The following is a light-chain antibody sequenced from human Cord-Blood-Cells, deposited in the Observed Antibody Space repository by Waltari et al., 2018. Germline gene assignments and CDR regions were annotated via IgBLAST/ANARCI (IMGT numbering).Light chain of an antibody. CDR2: SNN. CDR3: AAWDDSLNGPV. CDR1: STNIGSNT. J-gene: IGLJ3*02. Sequence: QSVLPQPPSASGSPGHRVTISCSGSSTNIGSNTVNWYQQLPGTAPKLLIYSNNQRPSGVPYRFSGSKSCTSASLAISGLQSEDEADYYCAAWDDSLNGPVFGGGTKLTVL. V-gene: IGLV1-44*01.